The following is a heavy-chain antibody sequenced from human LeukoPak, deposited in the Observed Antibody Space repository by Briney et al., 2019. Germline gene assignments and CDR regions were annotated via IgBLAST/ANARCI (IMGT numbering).Heavy chain of an antibody. CDR3: ARDRDYYETSGYYLTFFDS. CDR1: GFTFSTYS. Sequence: GGSLRLSCAASGFTFSTYSMNWVRQAPGKGLEWASYIGSSSTSIYYADSVKGRFTISRDNAKNSLYLQMNSLRAEDTAVYYCARDRDYYETSGYYLTFFDSWGQGTLVTVSS. J-gene: IGHJ4*02. CDR2: IGSSSTSI. V-gene: IGHV3-48*01. D-gene: IGHD3-22*01.